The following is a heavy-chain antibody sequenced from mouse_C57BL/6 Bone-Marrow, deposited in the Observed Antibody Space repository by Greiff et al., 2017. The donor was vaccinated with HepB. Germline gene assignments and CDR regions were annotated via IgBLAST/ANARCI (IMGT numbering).Heavy chain of an antibody. J-gene: IGHJ4*01. CDR2: ISSGSSTI. CDR1: GFTFSDYG. CDR3: AKIYYDYDRYYYAMDY. V-gene: IGHV5-17*01. D-gene: IGHD2-4*01. Sequence: EVKLVESGGGLVKPGGSLKLSCAASGFTFSDYGMHWVRQAPEKGLEWVAYISSGSSTIYYADTVKGRFTISRDNAKNTLFLQMTSLRSEDTAMYYCAKIYYDYDRYYYAMDYWGQGTSATVSS.